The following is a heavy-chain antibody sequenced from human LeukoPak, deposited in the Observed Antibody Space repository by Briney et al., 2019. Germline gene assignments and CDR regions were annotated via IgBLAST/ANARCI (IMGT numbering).Heavy chain of an antibody. CDR3: ARVYSSSSHYYYYYYMDV. Sequence: ASVKVSCKASGYTFTSYYMHWVRQAPGQGLEWMGWISAYNGNTNYAQKLQGRVTMTTDTSTSTASMELRSLRSDDTAVYSCARVYSSSSHYYYYYYMDVWGKGTTVTVSS. CDR1: GYTFTSYY. D-gene: IGHD6-6*01. V-gene: IGHV1-18*04. J-gene: IGHJ6*03. CDR2: ISAYNGNT.